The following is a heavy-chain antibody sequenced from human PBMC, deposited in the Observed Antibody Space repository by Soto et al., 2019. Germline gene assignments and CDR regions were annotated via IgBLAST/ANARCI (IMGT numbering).Heavy chain of an antibody. D-gene: IGHD3-16*01. V-gene: IGHV3-30*18. CDR3: AKFFHDDGSHFRYGTDV. CDR2: ISYDGENK. Sequence: GGSLRLSCAASGFSFRSYGMHWVRQAPGKGLEWVAVISYDGENKYYADSVKDRFTISRDNSKNTLYLQMDSLNTEDTAVYSCAKFFHDDGSHFRYGTDVWGQGTTVTVSS. J-gene: IGHJ6*02. CDR1: GFSFRSYG.